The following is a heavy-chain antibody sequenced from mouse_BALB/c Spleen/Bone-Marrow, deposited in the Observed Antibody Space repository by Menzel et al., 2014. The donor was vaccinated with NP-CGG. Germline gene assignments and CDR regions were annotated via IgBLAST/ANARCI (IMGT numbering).Heavy chain of an antibody. J-gene: IGHJ2*01. V-gene: IGHV3-1*02. CDR1: DYSITSGYS. CDR3: TKRQIHYYGHYFDY. Sequence: DVQLVESGPDLVKPSQSLSLPCTVTDYSITSGYSWHWIRQFPGNKLEWMGYIQYSGSTNYNPSLKSRISITRDTSKNQFFLQLNSVTTEDTATYYCTKRQIHYYGHYFDYWGQGTTLTVSS. D-gene: IGHD1-2*01. CDR2: IQYSGST.